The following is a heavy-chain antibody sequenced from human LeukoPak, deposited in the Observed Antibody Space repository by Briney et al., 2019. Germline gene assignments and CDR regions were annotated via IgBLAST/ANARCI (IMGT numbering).Heavy chain of an antibody. CDR1: GYTFTGYY. V-gene: IGHV1-2*02. CDR3: ARDLRSSSGWFDYYYYMDV. D-gene: IGHD6-19*01. Sequence: GASVKVSCKASGYTFTGYYMHWVRQAPGQGLEWMGWINPNSGGTNYAQKFQGRVTMTRDTSISTAYMELSRLRSDDTAVYYCARDLRSSSGWFDYYYYMDVWGKGTTVTVSS. CDR2: INPNSGGT. J-gene: IGHJ6*03.